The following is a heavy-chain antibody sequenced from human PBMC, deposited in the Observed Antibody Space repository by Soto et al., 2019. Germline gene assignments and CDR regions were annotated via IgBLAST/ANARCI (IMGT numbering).Heavy chain of an antibody. V-gene: IGHV4-59*08. D-gene: IGHD5-18*01. Sequence: SETLSLTCTVSGGSISSYYWSWIRQPPGKGLEWIGYIYYSGSTNYNPSLKSRVTISVDTSKNQFSLKLSSVTAADTAVYYCARGTAMKSFDXWGQGTLVTVSS. CDR3: ARGTAMKSFDX. CDR2: IYYSGST. CDR1: GGSISSYY. J-gene: IGHJ4*02.